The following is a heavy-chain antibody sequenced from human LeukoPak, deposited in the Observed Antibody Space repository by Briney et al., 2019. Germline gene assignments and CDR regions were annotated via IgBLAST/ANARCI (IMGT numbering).Heavy chain of an antibody. Sequence: SETLSLTCTVSGGSISSSSYYWGWIRQPPEKGLEWIGSIYYSGSTYYNPSLKSRVTISVDTSKNQFSLKLSSVTAADTAVYYCARLRGAAGTEWGQGTLVTVSS. D-gene: IGHD6-13*01. CDR3: ARLRGAAGTE. CDR2: IYYSGST. V-gene: IGHV4-39*01. J-gene: IGHJ4*02. CDR1: GGSISSSSYY.